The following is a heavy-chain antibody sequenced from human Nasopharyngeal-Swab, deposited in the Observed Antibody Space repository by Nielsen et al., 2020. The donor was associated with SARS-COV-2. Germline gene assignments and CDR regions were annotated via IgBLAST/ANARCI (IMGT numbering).Heavy chain of an antibody. CDR3: AKDLGVESPLWFDY. V-gene: IGHV3-23*01. CDR1: GFTFSNSA. J-gene: IGHJ4*02. CDR2: ISGSGGST. D-gene: IGHD4-23*01. Sequence: GESLKISCSVSGFTFSNSALCWVRQAPGKGLEWVSEISGSGGSTYYAGSVKGRFTISRDNSKNTLYLQMSSLRAEDTAIYYCAKDLGVESPLWFDYWGQGTLLTVSS.